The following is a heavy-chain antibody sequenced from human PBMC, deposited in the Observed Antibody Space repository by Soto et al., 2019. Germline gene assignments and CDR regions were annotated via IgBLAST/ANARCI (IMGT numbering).Heavy chain of an antibody. CDR3: ARGGVSTSTFDY. V-gene: IGHV5-51*01. CDR2: IYPSDSDT. Sequence: GESLKISCKGSGYNFAGYWIAWVRQMPGKGLELMGIIYPSDSDTRYRPSFQGQVTISADKSISSAYLQWSSLRASDTAMYYCARGGVSTSTFDYWGQGTPVTVSP. CDR1: GYNFAGYW. J-gene: IGHJ4*02. D-gene: IGHD3-3*01.